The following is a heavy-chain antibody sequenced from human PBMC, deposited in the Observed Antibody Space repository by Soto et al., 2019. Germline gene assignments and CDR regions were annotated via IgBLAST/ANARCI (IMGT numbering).Heavy chain of an antibody. CDR1: GGTFSSYA. CDR3: ASGSSWRRNYYGMDV. D-gene: IGHD6-13*01. Sequence: ASVKVSCKASGGTFSSYAISWVRQAPGQGLEWMGGIIPIFGTANYAQKFQGRVTITADESTSTAYMELSSLRSEDTAVYYCASGSSWRRNYYGMDVWGQGTTVTVSS. V-gene: IGHV1-69*13. CDR2: IIPIFGTA. J-gene: IGHJ6*02.